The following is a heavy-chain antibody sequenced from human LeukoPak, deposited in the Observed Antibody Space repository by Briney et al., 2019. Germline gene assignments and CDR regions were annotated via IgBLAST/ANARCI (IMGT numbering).Heavy chain of an antibody. Sequence: EGSLRLSCAASGFTFSTYTIHWVRQPPGKGLEWVSSISSSSTYLYYADSVRGRFTISRDDAKSSLYLQMNSLKAEDTAVYHCARTTYGSPCAFDLWGQGTLVTVSS. CDR2: ISSSSTYL. CDR3: ARTTYGSPCAFDL. D-gene: IGHD4-17*01. J-gene: IGHJ5*02. CDR1: GFTFSTYT. V-gene: IGHV3-21*01.